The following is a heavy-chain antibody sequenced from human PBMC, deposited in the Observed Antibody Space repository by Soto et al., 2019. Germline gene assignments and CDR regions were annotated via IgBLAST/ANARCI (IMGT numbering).Heavy chain of an antibody. Sequence: ASVKVSCKASGYTFTGYYMHWVRQAPGQGLEWMGWINPNSGGTNYAQKFQGWVTMTRDTSISTAYMELSRLRSDDTAVYYCARDGAAAGPLPDYWGQGTLVTVSS. V-gene: IGHV1-2*04. CDR3: ARDGAAAGPLPDY. CDR2: INPNSGGT. CDR1: GYTFTGYY. D-gene: IGHD6-13*01. J-gene: IGHJ4*02.